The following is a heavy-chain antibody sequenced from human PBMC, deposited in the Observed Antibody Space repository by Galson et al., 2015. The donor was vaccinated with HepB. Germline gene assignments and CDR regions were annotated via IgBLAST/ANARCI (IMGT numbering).Heavy chain of an antibody. Sequence: SLRLSCAASGFTFSSYAMHWVRQAPGKGLEWVAVISYDGSNKYYADSVKGRFTISRDNSKNTLYLQMNSLRAEDTAVYYCARLRIDAFDIWGQGTMVTVSS. CDR3: ARLRIDAFDI. D-gene: IGHD3-16*01. J-gene: IGHJ3*02. CDR1: GFTFSSYA. CDR2: ISYDGSNK. V-gene: IGHV3-30-3*01.